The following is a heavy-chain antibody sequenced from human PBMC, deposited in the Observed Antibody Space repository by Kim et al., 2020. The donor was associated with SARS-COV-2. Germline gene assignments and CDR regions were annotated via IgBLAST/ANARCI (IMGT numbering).Heavy chain of an antibody. V-gene: IGHV3-23*01. Sequence: AKGRFTISRDNSKNTLYLQMNSLRVEDTAIYYCANPTPRQSQYHSTGYQTWGQGTLVSVSS. D-gene: IGHD3-22*01. CDR3: ANPTPRQSQYHSTGYQT. J-gene: IGHJ5*02.